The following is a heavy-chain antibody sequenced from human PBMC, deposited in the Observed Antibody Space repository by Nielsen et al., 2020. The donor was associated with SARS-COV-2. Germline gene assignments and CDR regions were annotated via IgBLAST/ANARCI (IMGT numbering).Heavy chain of an antibody. Sequence: SCTVSGGSISSGGYYWSWIRQHPGKGLEWIGYIYYSGSTYYNPSLKSRVTIPVDTSKNQFSLKLSSVTAADTAVYYCAGEALSGSTGFDYWGQGTLVTVSS. D-gene: IGHD2-2*01. J-gene: IGHJ4*02. CDR3: AGEALSGSTGFDY. V-gene: IGHV4-31*02. CDR2: IYYSGST. CDR1: GGSISSGGYY.